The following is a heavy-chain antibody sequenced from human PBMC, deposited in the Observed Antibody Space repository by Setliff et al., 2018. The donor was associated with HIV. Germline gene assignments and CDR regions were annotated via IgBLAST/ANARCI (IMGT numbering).Heavy chain of an antibody. CDR3: ARHTIGVATWSDGFDF. CDR2: VYYSGDT. V-gene: IGHV4-59*11. CDR1: GGSISSHY. D-gene: IGHD6-19*01. J-gene: IGHJ4*02. Sequence: SETLSLTCSVSGGSISSHYWTWIRQSPGKGLEWIGSVYYSGDTDYNPSLKSRVSTSIDTSKNQFSLKLSSVTAADTAVYYCARHTIGVATWSDGFDFWGQGRLVTVSS.